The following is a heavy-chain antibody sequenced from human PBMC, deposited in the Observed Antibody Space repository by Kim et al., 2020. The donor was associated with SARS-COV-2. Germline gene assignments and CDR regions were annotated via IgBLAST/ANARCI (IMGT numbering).Heavy chain of an antibody. CDR3: ARSSGYCNDAFDI. D-gene: IGHD3-22*01. J-gene: IGHJ3*02. CDR1: GFTFSSYS. CDR2: ISSSGGTT. V-gene: IGHV3-48*02. Sequence: GGSLRLSCAASGFTFSSYSMNWVRQAPGKGLEWVSYISSSGGTTYYADSVKGRFTISRDNAKNSLYLQMNSLRDEDTAVYYCARSSGYCNDAFDIWGQGTMVTVSS.